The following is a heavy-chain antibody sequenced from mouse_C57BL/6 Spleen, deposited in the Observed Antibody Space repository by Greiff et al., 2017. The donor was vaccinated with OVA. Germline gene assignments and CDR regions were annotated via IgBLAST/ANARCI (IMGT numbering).Heavy chain of an antibody. D-gene: IGHD2-14*01. CDR3: AIRGHRDAMDY. CDR1: GYSFTSYY. CDR2: IYPGSGNT. Sequence: QVQLQQSGPELVKPGASVKISCKASGYSFTSYYIHWVKQRPGQGLEWIGWIYPGSGNTKYNEKFKGKATLTADASSSTAYMQLSSLTSEDSAVYYCAIRGHRDAMDYWGQGTSVTVSS. J-gene: IGHJ4*01. V-gene: IGHV1-66*01.